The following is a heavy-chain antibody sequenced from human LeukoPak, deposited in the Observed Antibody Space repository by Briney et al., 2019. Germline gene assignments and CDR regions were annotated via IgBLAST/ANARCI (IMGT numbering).Heavy chain of an antibody. D-gene: IGHD3-3*01. CDR3: AKDHLRVELRFLEWLPNGYYFDY. CDR2: ISGSGGST. V-gene: IGHV3-23*01. Sequence: GGSLRLSCAASGFTFSSYAMSWVRQAPGKGLEWVSAISGSGGSTYYADSVKGRFTISRDNSKNTVYLQMNSLRAEDTAVYYCAKDHLRVELRFLEWLPNGYYFDYWGQGTLVTVSS. J-gene: IGHJ4*02. CDR1: GFTFSSYA.